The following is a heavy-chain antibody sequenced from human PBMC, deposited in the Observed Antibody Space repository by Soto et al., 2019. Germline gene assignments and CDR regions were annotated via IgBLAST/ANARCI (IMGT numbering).Heavy chain of an antibody. Sequence: EVQLLESGGGLVQPGESLRLSCAASGFNFSTYGMTWVRQAPGRGLEWVSAIYPSGGEIYYAAAVMGRFIISRDDSRGSVSLQMDSLRGEDTATYYCVKGGWGDNWGPGPLVTVSS. D-gene: IGHD6-19*01. V-gene: IGHV3-23*01. CDR3: VKGGWGDN. CDR1: GFNFSTYG. CDR2: IYPSGGEI. J-gene: IGHJ4*02.